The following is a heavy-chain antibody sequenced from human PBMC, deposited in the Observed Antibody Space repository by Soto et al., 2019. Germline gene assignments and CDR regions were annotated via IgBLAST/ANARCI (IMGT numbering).Heavy chain of an antibody. J-gene: IGHJ6*03. V-gene: IGHV1-46*03. CDR3: ARDPPRMYSSSTNYYYMDV. CDR2: INPSGGST. CDR1: GYTFTSYY. Sequence: ASVKVSCKASGYTFTSYYMHWVRQAPGQGLEWMGIINPSGGSTSYAQKFQGRVTMTRDTSTSTVYMELSSLRSEDTAVYYCARDPPRMYSSSTNYYYMDVWGKGTTVTVSS. D-gene: IGHD6-6*01.